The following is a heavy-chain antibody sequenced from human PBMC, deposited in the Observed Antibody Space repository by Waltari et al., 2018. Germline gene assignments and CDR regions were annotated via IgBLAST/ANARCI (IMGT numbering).Heavy chain of an antibody. CDR1: GFTISGFR. Sequence: EAQLVQSGGGLVQPGGSLTLSCAAPGFTISGFRMTWIRQAPGQGLQWVAHIGPDGSDKYYVDSVKGRFTISRDNAENSLLLQMSSLRVEDTALYYCVGWNDPINSWGQGTLVAVSS. D-gene: IGHD1-1*01. CDR3: VGWNDPINS. V-gene: IGHV3-7*01. J-gene: IGHJ4*02. CDR2: IGPDGSDK.